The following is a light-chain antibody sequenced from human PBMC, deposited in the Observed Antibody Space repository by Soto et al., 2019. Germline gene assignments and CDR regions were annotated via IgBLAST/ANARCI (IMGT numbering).Light chain of an antibody. J-gene: IGKJ3*01. Sequence: EIVLTQSPATLSFSPGDTATLSCRASQSVGSYFAWYQQKPGLAPRLLMYDVSHRATGIPARFTGSGSGTDFTSTICSLEPEDFAVYYCQHRNRWPPIFPFGPGTKVHIK. CDR1: QSVGSY. V-gene: IGKV3-11*01. CDR3: QHRNRWPPIFP. CDR2: DVS.